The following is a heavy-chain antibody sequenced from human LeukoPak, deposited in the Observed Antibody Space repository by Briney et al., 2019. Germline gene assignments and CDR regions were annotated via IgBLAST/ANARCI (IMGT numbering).Heavy chain of an antibody. CDR3: ARGGDYDSSGYSFDY. D-gene: IGHD3-22*01. Sequence: SETLSLTCTVSGGSISSGSYYWSWIRQPAGKGLEWIGRIYTSGSTNYNPSLKSRVTISVDKSKNQFSLKLSSVTAADTAVYYCARGGDYDSSGYSFDYWGQGTLVTVSS. J-gene: IGHJ4*02. CDR2: IYTSGST. V-gene: IGHV4-61*02. CDR1: GGSISSGSYY.